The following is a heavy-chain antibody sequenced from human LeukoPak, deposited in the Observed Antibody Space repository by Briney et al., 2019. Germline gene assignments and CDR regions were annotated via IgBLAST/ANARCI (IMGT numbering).Heavy chain of an antibody. Sequence: PGGSLRLSCVVSGFTFDWHVSWVRQAPGKGLEWVSAIGDSSGNTFYADSVKGRFTISRDNSKNTLYLQMNSLRAEDTAVYYCAKVTWFGENSDWGQGTLVTVSS. CDR2: IGDSSGNT. CDR1: GFTFDWH. J-gene: IGHJ4*02. V-gene: IGHV3-23*01. D-gene: IGHD3-10*01. CDR3: AKVTWFGENSD.